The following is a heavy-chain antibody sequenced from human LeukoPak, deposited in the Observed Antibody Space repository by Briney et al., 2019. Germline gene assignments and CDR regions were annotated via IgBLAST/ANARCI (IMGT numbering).Heavy chain of an antibody. V-gene: IGHV4-59*01. CDR1: GGSISGYY. Sequence: SETLSLTCTVSGGSISGYYWSWIRQPPGKGLEWIGYIYYIGKTNYNPSLKSRVTISVDTSKNQFSLKLSSVTAADTAVYYCARDSRRELLHAFDSWGQGTMVTVYS. CDR2: IYYIGKT. J-gene: IGHJ3*02. CDR3: ARDSRRELLHAFDS. D-gene: IGHD1-26*01.